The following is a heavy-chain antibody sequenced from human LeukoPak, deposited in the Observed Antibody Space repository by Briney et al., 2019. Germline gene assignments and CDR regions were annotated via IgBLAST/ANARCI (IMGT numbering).Heavy chain of an antibody. J-gene: IGHJ3*01. CDR1: GFTFSSYE. CDR2: ISSSGSTI. D-gene: IGHD1-14*01. V-gene: IGHV3-48*03. CDR3: ARDLKVHYHDAFDV. Sequence: GGSLRLSCAASGFTFSSYEMNWVRQAPGKGLEWVSYISSSGSTIYYADSVKGRFTISRDNAKNSLYLQMNSLRAEDTAVYYCARDLKVHYHDAFDVGGQGTMVTVSS.